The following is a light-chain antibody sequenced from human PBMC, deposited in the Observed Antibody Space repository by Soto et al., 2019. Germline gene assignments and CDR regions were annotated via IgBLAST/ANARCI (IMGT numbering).Light chain of an antibody. CDR1: ISDVGSHNL. CDR3: CSLAGSNAYPYV. Sequence: QSVLTQPASVSGSPGQSITISCTGTISDVGSHNLVSWYQQHPGKAPKLIIYEVSERPSGVSTRFSGSKSGNTASLTVSGLQPDDEADYHCCSLAGSNAYPYVFGTGTKVTVL. CDR2: EVS. J-gene: IGLJ1*01. V-gene: IGLV2-23*02.